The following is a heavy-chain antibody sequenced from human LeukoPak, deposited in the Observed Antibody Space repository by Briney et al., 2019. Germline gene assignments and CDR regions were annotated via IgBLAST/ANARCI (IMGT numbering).Heavy chain of an antibody. D-gene: IGHD3-22*01. CDR1: GYTFTSYG. CDR2: ISAYNGNT. V-gene: IGHV1-18*01. J-gene: IGHJ4*02. CDR3: ARDDYYDSSGPFDY. Sequence: ASVKVSCKASGYTFTSYGISWVRQAPGQGLEWMGWISAYNGNTNYAQKLQGRVTITTDTSTSTAYMELRSLRSDDTAAYYCARDDYYDSSGPFDYWGQGTLVTVSS.